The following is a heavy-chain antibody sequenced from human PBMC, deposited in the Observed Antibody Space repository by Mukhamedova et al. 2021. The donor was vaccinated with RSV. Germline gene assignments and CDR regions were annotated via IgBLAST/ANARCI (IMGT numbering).Heavy chain of an antibody. V-gene: IGHV4-31*02. CDR2: IYFTGST. D-gene: IGHD2-2*01. CDR3: ARVECSSTTCSDIYYYNMDV. J-gene: IGHJ6*03. CDR1: GYY. Sequence: GYYWNWIRQHPGTGLEWIGNIYFTGSTYYNPSLKSRVTISVDTSKNQFSLNLSSVTAADTAIYYCARVECSSTTCSDIYYYNMDV.